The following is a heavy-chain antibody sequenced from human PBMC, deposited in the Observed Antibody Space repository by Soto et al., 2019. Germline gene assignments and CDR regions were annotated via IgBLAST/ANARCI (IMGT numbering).Heavy chain of an antibody. CDR1: GGTFSSYT. V-gene: IGHV1-69*08. CDR2: IIPILGIA. J-gene: IGHJ4*02. CDR3: ARDRGDGGNSY. Sequence: QVQLVQSGAEVKKPGSSVKVSCKASGGTFSSYTISWVRQATRQGLEWMGRIIPILGIANYAQKFQGRVTITADKSTSTAYMELSSLRSEETAVYYCARDRGDGGNSYWGQGTLVTVSS. D-gene: IGHD2-21*02.